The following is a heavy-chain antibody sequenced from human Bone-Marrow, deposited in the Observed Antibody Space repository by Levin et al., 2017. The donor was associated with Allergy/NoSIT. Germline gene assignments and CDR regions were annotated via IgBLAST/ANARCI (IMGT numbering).Heavy chain of an antibody. V-gene: IGHV3-11*01. Sequence: GGSLRLSCAASGFTFSDYYMSWIRQAPGKGLEWVSYISSSGSTIYYADSVKGRFTISRDNAKNSLYLQMNSLRAEDTAVYYCARGGTIRPRTPSWPTGVDYWGQGTLVTVSS. CDR3: ARGGTIRPRTPSWPTGVDY. D-gene: IGHD1-26*01. J-gene: IGHJ4*02. CDR1: GFTFSDYY. CDR2: ISSSGSTI.